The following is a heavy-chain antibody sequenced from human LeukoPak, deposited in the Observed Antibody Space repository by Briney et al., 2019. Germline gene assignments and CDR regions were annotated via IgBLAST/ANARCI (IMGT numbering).Heavy chain of an antibody. CDR3: AKDPNGDYIGAFDD. CDR1: GFTFGTYA. V-gene: IGHV3-23*01. J-gene: IGHJ3*01. Sequence: GGSLRLSCAASGFTFGTYAVTWVRQRPGKGLEWVSAISTSSVTTKYAAPVKGRFIIFRDNSKNTLYLQMNSLRAEDTAIYYCAKDPNGDYIGAFDDWGQGTMVTVSS. D-gene: IGHD2-8*01. CDR2: ISTSSVTT.